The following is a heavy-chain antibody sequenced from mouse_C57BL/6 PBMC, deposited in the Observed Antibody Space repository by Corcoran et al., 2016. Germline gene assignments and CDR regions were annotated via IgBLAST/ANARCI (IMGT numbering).Heavy chain of an antibody. V-gene: IGHV1-80*01. CDR2: IYPGDGDT. CDR1: GYAFSSYW. Sequence: QVQLQQSGAELVKPGASVKISCKASGYAFSSYWMHWVKQRPGKGLEGIGQIYPGDGDTNYNGKFKGKATLTADKSSSTAYMQLSSLTSEDSAVYFCARETLAYWGQGTLVTVSA. J-gene: IGHJ3*01. CDR3: ARETLAY.